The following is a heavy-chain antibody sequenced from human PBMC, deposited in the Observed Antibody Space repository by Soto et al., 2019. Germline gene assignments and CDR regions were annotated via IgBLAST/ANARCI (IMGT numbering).Heavy chain of an antibody. Sequence: QVQLVESGGGVVQPGRSLRLSCAASGFTFSSYAMHWVRQAPGKGLEWVAVISYDGSNKYYADSVKGRFTISRDNSKNTLYLQMNNLRAEDTAVYYCAREGSAYYYDSSGWAFDIWGQGTMVTVSS. CDR1: GFTFSSYA. J-gene: IGHJ3*02. CDR3: AREGSAYYYDSSGWAFDI. D-gene: IGHD3-22*01. V-gene: IGHV3-30-3*01. CDR2: ISYDGSNK.